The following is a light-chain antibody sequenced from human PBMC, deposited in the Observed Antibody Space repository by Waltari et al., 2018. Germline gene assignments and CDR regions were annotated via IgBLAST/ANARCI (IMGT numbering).Light chain of an antibody. J-gene: IGLJ2*01. CDR2: DVS. Sequence: QSALTQPASVSGSPGQSLTISCTGTTRDVGGYNYISWYQQPPGKPPKLMIYDVSNRPSGVSNRFSGSKSGNTASLTISGLQAEDEADYYCSSYTSSSTLEVVFGGGTKLTVL. V-gene: IGLV2-14*03. CDR1: TRDVGGYNY. CDR3: SSYTSSSTLEVV.